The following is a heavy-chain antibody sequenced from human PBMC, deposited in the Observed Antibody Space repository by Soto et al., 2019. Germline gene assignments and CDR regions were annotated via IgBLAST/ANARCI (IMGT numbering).Heavy chain of an antibody. Sequence: ASVKVSCKASGYTFTSYAMHWVRQAPGQRLEWMGWINAGNGNTKYSQKFQGRVTITRDTSASTAYMELSSLRSEDTAVYYCARVITTVRGVITAPDYWGQGTLVTVSS. CDR1: GYTFTSYA. CDR3: ARVITTVRGVITAPDY. J-gene: IGHJ4*02. D-gene: IGHD3-10*01. CDR2: INAGNGNT. V-gene: IGHV1-3*01.